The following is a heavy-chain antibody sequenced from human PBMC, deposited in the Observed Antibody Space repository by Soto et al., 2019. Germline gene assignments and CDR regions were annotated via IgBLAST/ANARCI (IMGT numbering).Heavy chain of an antibody. CDR3: ARGNTYDGRTAAFDF. Sequence: GRSRRLSCAASGFTFSSYWMHWVRQAPGKGLVWVSRINSDGSSTRYADSVKGRFTIPRDNAKNTVYLLMDSLRAEDTAMYYCARGNTYDGRTAAFDFWGPGTMVTVSS. V-gene: IGHV3-74*01. J-gene: IGHJ3*01. D-gene: IGHD3-22*01. CDR2: INSDGSST. CDR1: GFTFSSYW.